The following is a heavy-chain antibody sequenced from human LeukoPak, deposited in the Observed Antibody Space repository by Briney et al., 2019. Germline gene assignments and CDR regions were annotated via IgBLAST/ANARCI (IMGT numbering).Heavy chain of an antibody. V-gene: IGHV3-48*02. CDR3: ARDPASGGFDS. CDR1: GFTLSSYA. J-gene: IGHJ4*02. D-gene: IGHD2-15*01. Sequence: GGSLRLSCAASGFTLSSYAMSWVRQAPGKGLEWVSYISSSSDTIYYADSVKGRFTISRDNAKRSLCLQMNSLRDEDTAVYYCARDPASGGFDSWSQGILVTVSS. CDR2: ISSSSDTI.